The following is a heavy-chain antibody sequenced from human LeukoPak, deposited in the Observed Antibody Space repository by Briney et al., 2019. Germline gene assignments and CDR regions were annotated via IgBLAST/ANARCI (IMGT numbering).Heavy chain of an antibody. Sequence: ASLKVSCKPSGYTFTAHYIHWVRQAPGQGLEWMGWIDPNSGVTNYAQKFLGSVTMTGDTSINTAFMEIRRLRSDDTAIYYCARGRGTTMVRGVITNYFDLWGRGSLVTVSS. D-gene: IGHD3-10*01. CDR3: ARGRGTTMVRGVITNYFDL. CDR2: IDPNSGVT. CDR1: GYTFTAHY. J-gene: IGHJ2*01. V-gene: IGHV1-2*02.